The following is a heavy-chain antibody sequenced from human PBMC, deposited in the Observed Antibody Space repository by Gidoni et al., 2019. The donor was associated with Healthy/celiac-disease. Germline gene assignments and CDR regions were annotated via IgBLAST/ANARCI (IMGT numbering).Heavy chain of an antibody. D-gene: IGHD5-18*01. Sequence: QVQLVESGGGVVQPGRSLRLSCVASGFTFSSYGMHWVRQAPGKGLEWVAVIWYDGSNKYYADSVKGRFTISRDNSKNTLYLQMNSLRAEDTAVYYCARAGQLWLERLKVGWFDPWGQGTLVTVSS. CDR2: IWYDGSNK. V-gene: IGHV3-33*01. J-gene: IGHJ5*02. CDR3: ARAGQLWLERLKVGWFDP. CDR1: GFTFSSYG.